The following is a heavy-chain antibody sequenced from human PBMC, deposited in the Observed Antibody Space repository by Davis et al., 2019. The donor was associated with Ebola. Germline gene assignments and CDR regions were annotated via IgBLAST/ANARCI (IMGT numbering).Heavy chain of an antibody. CDR1: GFTFSSYA. J-gene: IGHJ6*03. CDR3: AREARERYSYGHNYYYYYMDV. D-gene: IGHD5-18*01. Sequence: GESLKISCAASGFTFSSYAMHWVRQAPGKGLEWVAVISYDGSNKYYADSVKGRFTISRDNSKNTLYLQMNSLRAEDTAVYYCAREARERYSYGHNYYYYYMDVWGKGTTVTVSS. V-gene: IGHV3-30-3*01. CDR2: ISYDGSNK.